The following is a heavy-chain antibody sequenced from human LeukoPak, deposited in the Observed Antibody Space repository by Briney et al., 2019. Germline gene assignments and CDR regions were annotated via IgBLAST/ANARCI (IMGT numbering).Heavy chain of an antibody. V-gene: IGHV3-20*04. Sequence: GGSLRLSCAASGFTFDDYGMSWVRQAPGKGLEWVSGINWNGDSTGYADSVKGRFTISRDNAKNSLYLQMNSLRAEDTALYYCARESYDILTGYYNVDYWGQGTLVTVSS. CDR3: ARESYDILTGYYNVDY. J-gene: IGHJ4*02. D-gene: IGHD3-9*01. CDR2: INWNGDST. CDR1: GFTFDDYG.